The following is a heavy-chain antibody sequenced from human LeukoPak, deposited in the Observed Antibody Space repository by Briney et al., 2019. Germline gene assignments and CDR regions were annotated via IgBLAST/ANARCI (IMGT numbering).Heavy chain of an antibody. J-gene: IGHJ5*02. CDR2: IWHDGSNK. Sequence: QPGGSLRLSCAASGFTFRNYGLHWVRHAPGKGLEWVAVIWHDGSNKFYADSVKGRFTISRENSKNTLYLQMKRLRAEDTAVYYCARDAVAAARPARGWFDAWGQGTLVTVSS. CDR1: GFTFRNYG. CDR3: ARDAVAAARPARGWFDA. D-gene: IGHD6-6*01. V-gene: IGHV3-33*01.